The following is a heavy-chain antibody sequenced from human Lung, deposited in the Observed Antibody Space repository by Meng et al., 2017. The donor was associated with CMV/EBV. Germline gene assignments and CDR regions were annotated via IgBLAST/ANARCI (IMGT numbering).Heavy chain of an antibody. CDR3: ARDRPQSAGGDFDWFYIGVAYP. Sequence: SVXVSXXASGYTFFSFGITWVRQAPGQGLEWMGWINTYSGDTKYPPKLQGRVTMTTDTSTSKAYMELRSLRSDDTAVYYCARDRPQSAGGDFDWFYIGVAYPWGQGXLVTFSS. V-gene: IGHV1-18*01. J-gene: IGHJ5*02. CDR1: GYTFFSFG. CDR2: INTYSGDT. D-gene: IGHD3-9*01.